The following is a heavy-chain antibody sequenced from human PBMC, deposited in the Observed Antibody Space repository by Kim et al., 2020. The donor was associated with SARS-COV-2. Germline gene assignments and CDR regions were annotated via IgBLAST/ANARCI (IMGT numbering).Heavy chain of an antibody. J-gene: IGHJ4*02. CDR3: ARLLARCSSGCLVDY. CDR2: INAGNGNT. CDR1: GYTFTSYA. Sequence: ASVKVSCKASGYTFTSYAMHWVRQAPGQRLEWMGWINAGNGNTKYSQKFQGRVTITRDTSASTAYMELSSLRSEDTAVYYCARLLARCSSGCLVDYWGQGTLVTVCS. V-gene: IGHV1-3*01. D-gene: IGHD6-19*01.